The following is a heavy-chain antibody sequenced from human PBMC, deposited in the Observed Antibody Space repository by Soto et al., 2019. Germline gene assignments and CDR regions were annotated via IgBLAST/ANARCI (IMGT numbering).Heavy chain of an antibody. CDR1: GFTLSSYG. D-gene: IGHD2-15*01. V-gene: IGHV3-30*18. CDR3: AKCLPGSCFLDAFDI. CDR2: ISYDGSNK. Sequence: QVQLVESGGGVVQPGRSLRLSCAASGFTLSSYGMHWVRQAPGKGLEWVAVISYDGSNKYYADSVKGRFTISRDNSKNTLYLQMNSLRAEDTAVYYCAKCLPGSCFLDAFDIWGQGTMVTVSS. J-gene: IGHJ3*02.